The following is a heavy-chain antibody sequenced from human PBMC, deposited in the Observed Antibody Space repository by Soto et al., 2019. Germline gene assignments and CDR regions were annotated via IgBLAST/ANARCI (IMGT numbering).Heavy chain of an antibody. Sequence: PGESLKISCKGSGYSFTSYWIGWVRQMPGKGLEWMGIIYPGDSDTRYSPSFQGQVTISADKSISTAYLQWSSLKASDTAMYYCTSRSTSNVLGYYYYGMDVWGQGTTVTVSS. V-gene: IGHV5-51*01. CDR2: IYPGDSDT. D-gene: IGHD2-2*01. J-gene: IGHJ6*02. CDR1: GYSFTSYW. CDR3: TSRSTSNVLGYYYYGMDV.